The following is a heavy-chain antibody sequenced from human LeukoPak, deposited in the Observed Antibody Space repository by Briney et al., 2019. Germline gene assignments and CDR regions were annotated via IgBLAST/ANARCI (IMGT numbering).Heavy chain of an antibody. CDR2: ISRSSGYI. CDR3: ARLIGGTYYY. J-gene: IGHJ4*02. Sequence: PGGSLRLSCAASGITFSSYSMNWVRQAPGKGLEWVSSISRSSGYIYYADSVKGRFTISRDNAKNSLYLQMNSLRAEDTAVFYCARLIGGTYYYWGQGTLVTVSS. V-gene: IGHV3-21*01. D-gene: IGHD1-26*01. CDR1: GITFSSYS.